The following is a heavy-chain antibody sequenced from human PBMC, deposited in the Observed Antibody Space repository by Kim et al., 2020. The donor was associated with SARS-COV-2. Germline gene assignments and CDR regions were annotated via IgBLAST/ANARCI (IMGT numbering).Heavy chain of an antibody. CDR1: GGSFSGYY. CDR3: ARGRVLLWFGDRRWFDP. V-gene: IGHV4-34*01. CDR2: INHSGST. Sequence: SETLSLTCAVYGGSFSGYYWSWIRQPPGKGLEWIGEINHSGSTNYNPSLKSRVTISVDTSKNQFSLKLSSVTAADTAVYYCARGRVLLWFGDRRWFDPRG. D-gene: IGHD3-10*01. J-gene: IGHJ5*02.